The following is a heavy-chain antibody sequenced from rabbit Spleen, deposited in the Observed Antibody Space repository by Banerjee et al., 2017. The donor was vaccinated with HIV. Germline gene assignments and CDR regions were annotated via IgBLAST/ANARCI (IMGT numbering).Heavy chain of an antibody. V-gene: IGHV1S40*01. CDR1: GFSFSSSYW. CDR2: IYAGSSGST. Sequence: QSLEESGGDLVKPEGSLTLTCTASGFSFSSSYWMCWVRQAPGKGLEWIACIYAGSSGSTYYASWAKGRFTISQTSSTTVTLQMTSLTAADTATYFCTRGPGDTGYASTLWGPGTLVTVS. J-gene: IGHJ4*01. CDR3: TRGPGDTGYASTL. D-gene: IGHD6-1*01.